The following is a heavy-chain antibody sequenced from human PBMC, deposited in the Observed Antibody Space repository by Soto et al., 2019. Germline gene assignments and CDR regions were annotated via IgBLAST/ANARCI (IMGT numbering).Heavy chain of an antibody. CDR2: ISYDGSNK. V-gene: IGHV3-30-3*01. J-gene: IGHJ6*02. D-gene: IGHD3-22*01. Sequence: GGSLRLSCAASGFTFSGYAMHWVRQAPGKGLEWVAVISYDGSNKYYADSVKDRFTISRDNSKNTLYLQMNSLRAEDTAVYYCARDPYYYDSSGPAGDYYYYGMDVWGQGTTVTVSS. CDR3: ARDPYYYDSSGPAGDYYYYGMDV. CDR1: GFTFSGYA.